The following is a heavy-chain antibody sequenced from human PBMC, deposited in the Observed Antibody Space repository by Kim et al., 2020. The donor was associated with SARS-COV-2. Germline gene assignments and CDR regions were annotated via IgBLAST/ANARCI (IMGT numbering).Heavy chain of an antibody. J-gene: IGHJ6*02. CDR1: GFTFSSYE. CDR3: ARGYYGSGSYHDYYYYGMDV. D-gene: IGHD3-10*01. CDR2: ISSSGSTI. Sequence: GGSLRLSCAASGFTFSSYEMNWVRQAPGKGLEWVSYISSSGSTIYYADSVKGRFTISRDNAKNSLYLQMNSLRAEDTAVYYCARGYYGSGSYHDYYYYGMDVWGQGTTVTVSS. V-gene: IGHV3-48*03.